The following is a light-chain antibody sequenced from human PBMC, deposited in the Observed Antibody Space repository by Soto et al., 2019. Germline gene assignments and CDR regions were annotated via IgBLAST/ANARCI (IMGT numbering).Light chain of an antibody. CDR1: SSDVGGYSY. CDR2: DVT. CDR3: SSYTSTSTVV. V-gene: IGLV2-14*03. Sequence: QSALTQPASVSGSPGQSITISCTGTSSDVGGYSYVSWYQQHPGKAPKLMIYDVTDRPSGVSYRFSGSKSGNTASLTISGLQAEDEAAYYCSSYTSTSTVVFGGGTKLTVL. J-gene: IGLJ2*01.